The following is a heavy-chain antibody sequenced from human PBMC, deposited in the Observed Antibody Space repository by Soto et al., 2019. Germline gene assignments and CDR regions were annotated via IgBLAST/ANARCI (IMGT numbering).Heavy chain of an antibody. CDR3: ARRAAAGTMDRFDP. CDR1: GGSISSSNW. D-gene: IGHD6-13*01. CDR2: IYHSGST. J-gene: IGHJ5*02. V-gene: IGHV4-4*02. Sequence: SETLSLTCAVSGGSISSSNWWSWVRQPPGKGLEWIGEIYHSGSTNYNPSLKSRVTTSVDKSKNQFSLKLSSVTAADTAVYYCARRAAAGTMDRFDPWGQGTLVTVSS.